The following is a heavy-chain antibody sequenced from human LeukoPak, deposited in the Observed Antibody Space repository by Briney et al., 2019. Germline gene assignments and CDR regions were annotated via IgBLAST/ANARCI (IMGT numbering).Heavy chain of an antibody. CDR2: MNPNNGNT. D-gene: IGHD4-17*01. CDR1: GYTFTSYD. CDR3: ARGALVTTSSGYYYYMDV. Sequence: ASVKVSCKASGYTFTSYDINWVRQATGQGPEWMGWMNPNNGNTAYAQKFQDRVTITRDTSISTAYMELSSLRSEDTAVYYCARGALVTTSSGYYYYMDVWGKGTTVTVSS. J-gene: IGHJ6*03. V-gene: IGHV1-8*03.